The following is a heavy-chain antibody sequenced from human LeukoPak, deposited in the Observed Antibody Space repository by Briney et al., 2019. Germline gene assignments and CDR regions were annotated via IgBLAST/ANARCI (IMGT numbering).Heavy chain of an antibody. Sequence: GGSLRLPCAASGFTFSSYAMKWVRQAPGKGLEWVSDISGSGVNTYYADSVKGRFTISRDNSKNTVYLQMQSLRAEDTALYYCATETVDSPDYWGQGTLVTVSS. CDR2: ISGSGVNT. CDR3: ATETVDSPDY. V-gene: IGHV3-23*01. D-gene: IGHD3-22*01. J-gene: IGHJ4*02. CDR1: GFTFSSYA.